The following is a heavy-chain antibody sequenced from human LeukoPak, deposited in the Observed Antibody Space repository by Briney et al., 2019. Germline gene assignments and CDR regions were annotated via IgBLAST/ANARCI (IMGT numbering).Heavy chain of an antibody. CDR2: INPDGSTT. CDR3: ARAYRTGGYFDWFYAFDI. Sequence: PGGSLRLSCAASGFTFSNYWMHWVRQDPGKGLVWVSFINPDGSTTNYADSVKGRFTISRDNAKNSLYLQMNSLRAEDTAVYYCARAYRTGGYFDWFYAFDIWGQGTMVTVSS. CDR1: GFTFSNYW. V-gene: IGHV3-74*01. D-gene: IGHD3-9*01. J-gene: IGHJ3*02.